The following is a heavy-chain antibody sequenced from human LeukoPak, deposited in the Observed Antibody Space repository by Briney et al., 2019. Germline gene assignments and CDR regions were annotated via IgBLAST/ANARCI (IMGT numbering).Heavy chain of an antibody. CDR2: IKSKTAGGTT. CDR1: GFTFINTW. D-gene: IGHD3-9*01. J-gene: IGHJ3*01. Sequence: GGSLRLSCAASGFTFINTWMNWVRQAPGKGLEWVGRIKSKTAGGTTDYAAPVKGRFTISRDDSKNMVYLQLNSLKTEDTGVYYCARDWYHAFDFWGQGTMVTVSS. CDR3: ARDWYHAFDF. V-gene: IGHV3-15*07.